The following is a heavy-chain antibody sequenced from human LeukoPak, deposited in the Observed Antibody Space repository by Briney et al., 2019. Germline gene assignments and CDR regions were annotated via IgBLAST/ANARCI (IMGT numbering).Heavy chain of an antibody. Sequence: PGGSLRLSCAASGFTFSDYYMSWIRQAPGKGLEWVSYISSSGSTIYYADSVKGRFTISRDNAKNSLYLQMNSLRAEDTAVYYCAGYASSGRRDALDIWGQGTMVTVSS. CDR2: ISSSGSTI. CDR1: GFTFSDYY. J-gene: IGHJ3*02. D-gene: IGHD3-22*01. V-gene: IGHV3-11*04. CDR3: AGYASSGRRDALDI.